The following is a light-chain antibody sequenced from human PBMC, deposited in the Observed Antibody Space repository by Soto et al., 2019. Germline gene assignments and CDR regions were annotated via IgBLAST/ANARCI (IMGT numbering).Light chain of an antibody. CDR3: QQYKDWPPYT. J-gene: IGKJ2*01. V-gene: IGKV3-15*01. Sequence: EIVLTQSPGTLSLSPGERATLSCRASQRISSNVAWYQQKPGQAPRLLIYGASTRATGVPVRFSGGGSGTEFTLTISSLQSEDFAVYFCQQYKDWPPYTFGQGTKLEIK. CDR2: GAS. CDR1: QRISSN.